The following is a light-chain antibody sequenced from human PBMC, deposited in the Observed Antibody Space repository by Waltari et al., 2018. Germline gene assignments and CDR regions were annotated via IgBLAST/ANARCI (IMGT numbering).Light chain of an antibody. CDR1: SSNIGRSY. CDR3: ASWDDNLSGWV. J-gene: IGLJ3*02. V-gene: IGLV1-47*01. CDR2: RNT. Sequence: QSALTQPPSASGTPGQRVTISCSGSSSNIGRSYVYWYQQLPGTAPKLLIYRNTQLPSGFPDRFSGSKSGTSASLAISGLRSEDEADYYCASWDDNLSGWVFGGGTKLTVL.